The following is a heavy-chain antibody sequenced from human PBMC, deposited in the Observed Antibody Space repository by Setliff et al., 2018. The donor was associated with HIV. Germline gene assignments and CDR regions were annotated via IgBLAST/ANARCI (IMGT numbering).Heavy chain of an antibody. Sequence: PSETRSLTCTVSGGSVSTTNYYWSWIRQPPGKGLEWIGYIHYSGSAAYYSPSLQSRSTISIDTSKNQFSLRLTSVTAADTAIYYCAREVDVLTTSDAFDIWGRGTMVTVSS. CDR3: AREVDVLTTSDAFDI. J-gene: IGHJ3*02. V-gene: IGHV4-30-4*08. CDR2: IHYSGSAA. D-gene: IGHD2-21*02. CDR1: GGSVSTTNYY.